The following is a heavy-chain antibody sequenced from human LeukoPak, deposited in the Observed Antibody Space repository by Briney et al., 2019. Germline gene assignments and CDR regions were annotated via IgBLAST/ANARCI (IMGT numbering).Heavy chain of an antibody. V-gene: IGHV4-39*07. CDR1: GGSIRSDDYY. D-gene: IGHD4-17*01. J-gene: IGHJ4*02. Sequence: SETLSLTCTVSGGSIRSDDYYWGWIRQSPEKGLEWIGNVFNSGNTHYNPSLKSRVTISVDTSKNQFSLKLSSVTAADTAVYYCARYDYGDSRFDYWGQGTLVTVSS. CDR2: VFNSGNT. CDR3: ARYDYGDSRFDY.